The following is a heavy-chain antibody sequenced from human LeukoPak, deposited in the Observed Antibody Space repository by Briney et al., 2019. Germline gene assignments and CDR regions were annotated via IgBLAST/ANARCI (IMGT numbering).Heavy chain of an antibody. J-gene: IGHJ4*02. CDR3: AGAPVVLPAARFDY. CDR2: ISNSAVYR. V-gene: IGHV3-21*01. CDR1: GFSFSTYT. Sequence: PGRSLRLSCVASGFSFSTYTMSWVRQAPGKGLEWVSSISNSAVYRYYADSLKDRFTVSRDNGKNSLYLQIHNLRAEDTAVYFCAGAPVVLPAARFDYWGQGAQVTVSS. D-gene: IGHD2-15*01.